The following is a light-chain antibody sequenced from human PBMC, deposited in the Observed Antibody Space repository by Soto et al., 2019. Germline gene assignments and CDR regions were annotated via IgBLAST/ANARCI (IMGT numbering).Light chain of an antibody. CDR1: QSVSSN. V-gene: IGKV3-15*01. CDR3: QQYNNWPPLT. J-gene: IGKJ4*01. Sequence: EIVMTQSPATLSVSPGERATLSCRASQSVSSNLAWYQQKPGQAPRLLIYGASTRATGIPARFSGSGSGTXFTXTISXLQSEDFAVYYCQQYNNWPPLTFGGGTKVEIK. CDR2: GAS.